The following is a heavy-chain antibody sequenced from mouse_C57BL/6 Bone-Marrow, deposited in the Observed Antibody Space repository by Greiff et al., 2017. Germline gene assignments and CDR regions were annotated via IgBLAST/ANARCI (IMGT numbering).Heavy chain of an antibody. D-gene: IGHD3-3*01. V-gene: IGHV5-6*01. CDR3: ARCCAWFAY. J-gene: IGHJ3*01. CDR1: GFTFSSYG. CDR2: ISSGGSYT. Sequence: EVQVVESGGDLVKPGGSLKLSCAASGFTFSSYGMSWVRQTPDKRLEWVATISSGGSYTYYPDSVKGRFTISRDNAKNTLYLQMSSLKSEDTAMYYCARCCAWFAYWGQGTLVTVSA.